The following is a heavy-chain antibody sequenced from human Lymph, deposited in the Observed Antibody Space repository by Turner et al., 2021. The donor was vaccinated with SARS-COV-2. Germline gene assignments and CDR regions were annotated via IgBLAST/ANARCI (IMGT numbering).Heavy chain of an antibody. Sequence: EVQLVESGGGVVQPGGSLRLSFAASGFTFDDYAMHWVRQAPGEGLEWVSLISGDGGSTYYADSVKGRFTISRDDSKNSLYLQINSLRTEDTALYYCAKEGLSGRRLQFVPYFAYWGQGTLVSVSS. J-gene: IGHJ4*02. CDR2: ISGDGGST. CDR1: GFTFDDYA. V-gene: IGHV3-43*02. CDR3: AKEGLSGRRLQFVPYFAY. D-gene: IGHD5-12*01.